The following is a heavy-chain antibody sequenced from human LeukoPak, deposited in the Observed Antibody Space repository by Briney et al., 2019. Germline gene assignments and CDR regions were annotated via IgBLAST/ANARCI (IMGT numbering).Heavy chain of an antibody. CDR3: ARLSKRSGEDY. J-gene: IGHJ4*02. CDR1: GGSFSGYY. Sequence: SETLPLTCAVYGGSFSGYYWSWIRQPPGKGLEWIGEINHSGSTNYNPSLKSRVTISVDTSKNQFSLKLSSVTAADTVVYYCARLSKRSGEDYWGQGTLVTVSS. V-gene: IGHV4-34*01. D-gene: IGHD3-3*01. CDR2: INHSGST.